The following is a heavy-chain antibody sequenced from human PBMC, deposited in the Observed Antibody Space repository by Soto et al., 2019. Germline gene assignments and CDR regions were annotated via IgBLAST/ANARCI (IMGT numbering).Heavy chain of an antibody. CDR1: GFTFSSHW. J-gene: IGHJ4*02. CDR2: INSDGSST. D-gene: IGHD3-3*02. Sequence: GGSLRLSCAVSGFTFSSHWMHWVRQAPGKGLVWVSRINSDGSSTDYADSVKGRFTISRDNGKNTLYLQMNSLRADDTAVYFCARDSPTYSDFWSGFYAYFDYWGQGALVTVSS. V-gene: IGHV3-74*01. CDR3: ARDSPTYSDFWSGFYAYFDY.